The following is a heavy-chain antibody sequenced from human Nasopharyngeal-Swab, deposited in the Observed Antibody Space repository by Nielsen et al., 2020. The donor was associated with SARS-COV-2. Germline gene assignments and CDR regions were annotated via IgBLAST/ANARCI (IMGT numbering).Heavy chain of an antibody. D-gene: IGHD2-21*02. Sequence: GESLKISCAASGFTFSSYAMHWVRRAPGKGLEWVAVISYDGSNKYYADSVKGRFTISRDNSKNTLYLQMNSLRAEDTAVYYCAREKSIDEVRVTAMPYYFDYWGQGTLVTVSS. V-gene: IGHV3-30-3*01. J-gene: IGHJ4*02. CDR1: GFTFSSYA. CDR2: ISYDGSNK. CDR3: AREKSIDEVRVTAMPYYFDY.